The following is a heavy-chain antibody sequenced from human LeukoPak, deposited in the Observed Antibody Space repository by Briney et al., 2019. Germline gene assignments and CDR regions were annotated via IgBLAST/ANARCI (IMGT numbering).Heavy chain of an antibody. D-gene: IGHD3-10*01. CDR2: IYYSGST. CDR3: ARAMGAPPNWFDP. Sequence: KPSETLSLTCAVYGGSFSGYYWSWIRQHPGKGLEWIGYIYYSGSTYYNPSLKSRVTISVDTSKNQFSLKLSSVTAADTAVYYCARAMGAPPNWFDPWGQGTLVTVSS. V-gene: IGHV4-31*11. J-gene: IGHJ5*02. CDR1: GGSFSGYY.